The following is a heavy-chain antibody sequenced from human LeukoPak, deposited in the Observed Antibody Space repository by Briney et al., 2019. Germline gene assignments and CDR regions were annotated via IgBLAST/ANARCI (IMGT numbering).Heavy chain of an antibody. CDR2: IGVRTGQT. V-gene: IGHV1-18*04. J-gene: IGHJ4*02. D-gene: IGHD6-13*01. CDR1: GYTSTGYY. CDR3: VRDNSGLAGVSLDL. Sequence: ASVKVSCKASGYTSTGYYMHWVRQAPGQGLEWMGWIGVRTGQTQFAQQFRDRFTMTTNTSTTTAFMELKSLRPDDTAVYYCVRDNSGLAGVSLDLWGQGTQVIVSS.